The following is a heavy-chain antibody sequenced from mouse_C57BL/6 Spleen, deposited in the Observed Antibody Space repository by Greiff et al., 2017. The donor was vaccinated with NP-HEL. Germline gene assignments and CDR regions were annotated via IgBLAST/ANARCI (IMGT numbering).Heavy chain of an antibody. D-gene: IGHD1-1*01. J-gene: IGHJ4*01. CDR1: GYTFTSYW. V-gene: IGHV1-55*01. CDR3: ARNPSYYYGSRYAMDY. CDR2: IYPGSGST. Sequence: VQLQQSGAELVKPGASVKMSCKASGYTFTSYWITWVKQRPGQGLEWIGDIYPGSGSTNYNEKFKSKATLTVDTSSSTAYMQLSSLTSEDSAVYYCARNPSYYYGSRYAMDYWGQGTSVTVSS.